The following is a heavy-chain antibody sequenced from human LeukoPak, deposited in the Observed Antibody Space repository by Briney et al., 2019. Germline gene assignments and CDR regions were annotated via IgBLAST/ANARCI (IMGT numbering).Heavy chain of an antibody. J-gene: IGHJ3*02. D-gene: IGHD2-15*01. CDR1: GYTFTGYY. CDR2: INPNSGGT. Sequence: GASVKVSCKASGYTFTGYYMHWVRQAPGQGLEWMGWINPNSGGTNYAQKFQGRVTMTRDTSISTAYMELSRLRSDDTAVYYCARADIVVVVAALFAFDIWGQGTMVTVSS. V-gene: IGHV1-2*02. CDR3: ARADIVVVVAALFAFDI.